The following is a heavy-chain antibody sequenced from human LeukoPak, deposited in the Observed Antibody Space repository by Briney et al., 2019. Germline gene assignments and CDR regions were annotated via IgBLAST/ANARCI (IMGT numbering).Heavy chain of an antibody. CDR3: VRDGVATGGDLDY. J-gene: IGHJ4*02. V-gene: IGHV3-23*01. D-gene: IGHD1-14*01. CDR2: IGGSGDT. Sequence: GGSLRLSCAASGFTFATNGMTWVRQAPGKGLEWVSTIGGSGDTYYADSVKGRFTISRDNSRATLYLQMNSLRAGDTAVYYCVRDGVATGGDLDYWGQGTLVTVSS. CDR1: GFTFATNG.